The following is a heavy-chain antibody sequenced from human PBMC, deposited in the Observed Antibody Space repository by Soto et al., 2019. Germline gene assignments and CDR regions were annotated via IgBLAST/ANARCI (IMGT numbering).Heavy chain of an antibody. CDR3: ARVGTIFGVVITYYYGMDV. CDR2: INHSGST. Sequence: SETLSLTCAVYGGSFSGYYWSWIRQPPGKGLEWIGEINHSGSTNYNPSLKSRVTISVDTSKNQFSLKLSSVTAADTAVYYCARVGTIFGVVITYYYGMDVWGQGTTVT. V-gene: IGHV4-34*01. CDR1: GGSFSGYY. J-gene: IGHJ6*02. D-gene: IGHD3-3*01.